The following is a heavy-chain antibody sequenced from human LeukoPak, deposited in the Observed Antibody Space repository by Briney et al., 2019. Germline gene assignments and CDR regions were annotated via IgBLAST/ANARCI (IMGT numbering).Heavy chain of an antibody. V-gene: IGHV3-33*01. CDR2: IWYDGNNE. Sequence: GGSLRLSCATSGFTFSFYGMHWVRQAPGKGLEWVAVIWYDGNNEYYADSVKGRFTISRDNSKNTLYLQMNSLRAEDTAVYYCARDNNDYYGMDVWGQGTTVTVFS. CDR1: GFTFSFYG. D-gene: IGHD2-8*01. J-gene: IGHJ6*02. CDR3: ARDNNDYYGMDV.